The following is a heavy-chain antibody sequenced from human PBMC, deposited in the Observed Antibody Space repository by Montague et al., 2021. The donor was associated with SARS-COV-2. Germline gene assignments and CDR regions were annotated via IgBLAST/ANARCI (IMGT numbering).Heavy chain of an antibody. D-gene: IGHD3-22*01. Sequence: SETLSLTCAVYGGSFSGYYWGWIRQPPGKGLEWIGSIYYSGSTYYNPSLKSRVIISVDTSKNQFSLNLNSVAAADTAVYYCARLRDYASSGFHAYYYYYMDVWGKGTTVTVSS. CDR2: IYYSGST. CDR3: ARLRDYASSGFHAYYYYYMDV. CDR1: GGSFSGYY. J-gene: IGHJ6*03. V-gene: IGHV4-39*01.